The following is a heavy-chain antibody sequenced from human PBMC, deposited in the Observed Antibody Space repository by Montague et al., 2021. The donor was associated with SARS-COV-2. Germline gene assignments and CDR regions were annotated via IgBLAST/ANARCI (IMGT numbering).Heavy chain of an antibody. CDR3: ASVSSSWYGVCYDYYGMDV. Sequence: SETLSLTCTVSGGSVSSDSYSWSWIPPPTGMGLVWIGYNNYSGSPNHHPSLKSPVTLSVATSKDPFSLKLSAVTAAATAAYYCASVSSSWYGVCYDYYGMDVWGQGTMVTVSS. CDR2: NNYSGSP. J-gene: IGHJ6*02. CDR1: GGSVSSDSYS. D-gene: IGHD6-13*01. V-gene: IGHV4-61*01.